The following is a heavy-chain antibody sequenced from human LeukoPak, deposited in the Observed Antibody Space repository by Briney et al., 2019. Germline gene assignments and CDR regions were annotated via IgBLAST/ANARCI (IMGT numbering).Heavy chain of an antibody. V-gene: IGHV3-48*01. CDR1: GFTFSSSS. Sequence: TGGSLRLSCAASGFTFSSSSMNWVRQAPGKGLEWVSYISSGSRTIYYADSVKGRFTISRDNAKNSLYLQMNSLRAEDTAVYYCARAGSGTYYKGFDYWGQGTLVTVSS. J-gene: IGHJ4*02. CDR3: ARAGSGTYYKGFDY. D-gene: IGHD3-10*01. CDR2: ISSGSRTI.